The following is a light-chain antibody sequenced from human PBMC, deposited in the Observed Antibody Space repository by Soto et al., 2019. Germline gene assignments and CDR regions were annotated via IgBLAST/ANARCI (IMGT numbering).Light chain of an antibody. J-gene: IGLJ1*01. CDR2: DVS. Sequence: QSVLTQPASVSGSPGQSITISCTGTSSDVGCYNYVSWYQQHPGKAPKLMIYDVSNRPSGVSNRFSGSKSGNTASLTISGLQAEDEADYYCSSYTSSSILYVFGTGTKLPVL. V-gene: IGLV2-14*01. CDR1: SSDVGCYNY. CDR3: SSYTSSSILYV.